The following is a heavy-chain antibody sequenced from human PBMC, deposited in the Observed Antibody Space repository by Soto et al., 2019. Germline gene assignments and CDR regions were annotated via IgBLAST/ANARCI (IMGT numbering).Heavy chain of an antibody. CDR1: GFTFSSYG. J-gene: IGHJ6*02. Sequence: QVQLVESGGGVVQPGRSLRLSCAASGFTFSSYGMHWVRQAPGKGLEWVAVIWYDGSNKYYADSVKGRFTISRDNSKNTLDRQMNSLRAEDTAVYYCAREGSIGSVVVPAAIHCYYYGMDVWGQGTTVTVSS. CDR2: IWYDGSNK. V-gene: IGHV3-33*01. D-gene: IGHD2-2*01. CDR3: AREGSIGSVVVPAAIHCYYYGMDV.